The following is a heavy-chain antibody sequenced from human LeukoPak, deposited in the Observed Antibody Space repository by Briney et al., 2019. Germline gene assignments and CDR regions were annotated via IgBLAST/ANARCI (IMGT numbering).Heavy chain of an antibody. D-gene: IGHD3-10*01. CDR2: IYYSGST. Sequence: SETLSLTCTVSGGSISSYYWSWIRQPPGKGLEWIGDIYYSGSTNYNPSLKSRVTISVDEPNNQFSLRLTSVTAADTAVYYCARKPYYYDSGSHFDYWGQGSLVTVSS. J-gene: IGHJ4*02. CDR3: ARKPYYYDSGSHFDY. V-gene: IGHV4-59*12. CDR1: GGSISSYY.